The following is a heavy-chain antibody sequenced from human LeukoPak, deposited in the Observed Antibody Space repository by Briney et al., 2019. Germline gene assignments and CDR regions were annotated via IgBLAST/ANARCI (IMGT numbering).Heavy chain of an antibody. Sequence: GGSLRLSCAASGFTFSSYGMSWVRQAPGKGLEWVSVIYGGGSTYYADSVKGRFTISRDNSKNTLYLQMNSLRAEDTAVYYCATRDYYDSSGYYDAFDIWGQGTMVTVSS. D-gene: IGHD3-22*01. CDR3: ATRDYYDSSGYYDAFDI. J-gene: IGHJ3*02. CDR2: IYGGGST. CDR1: GFTFSSYG. V-gene: IGHV3-66*01.